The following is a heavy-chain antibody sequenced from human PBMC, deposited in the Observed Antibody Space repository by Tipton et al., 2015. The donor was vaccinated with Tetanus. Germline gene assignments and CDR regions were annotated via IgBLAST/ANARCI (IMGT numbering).Heavy chain of an antibody. D-gene: IGHD5-12*01. Sequence: TLSLTCTVSGASISTYSWTWIRQSPGKGLEWIAYLYFSGNTNYNPSLKTRVTMSPDTSKNQVSLGLNSVTAADTAVYYCARAGEGGYDATMGFYYYYMDVWGKGTTVTVSS. CDR2: LYFSGNT. V-gene: IGHV4-59*01. CDR1: GASISTYS. J-gene: IGHJ6*03. CDR3: ARAGEGGYDATMGFYYYYMDV.